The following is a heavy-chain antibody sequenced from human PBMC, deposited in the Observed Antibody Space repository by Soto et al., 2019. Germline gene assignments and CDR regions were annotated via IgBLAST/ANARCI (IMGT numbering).Heavy chain of an antibody. D-gene: IGHD3-22*01. J-gene: IGHJ3*02. Sequence: DVQLMESGGGLVQPGGSLKLSCVASGFTFGSDWMTWVRQAPGKGLEWVANIRKDGSQEHYADSVQCRFSVSRDNAKESLYLHMNSLRIEDTAVYYCARDANYRDSSSYYDVFDIWGQGTMVTVSS. V-gene: IGHV3-7*05. CDR2: IRKDGSQE. CDR1: GFTFGSDW. CDR3: ARDANYRDSSSYYDVFDI.